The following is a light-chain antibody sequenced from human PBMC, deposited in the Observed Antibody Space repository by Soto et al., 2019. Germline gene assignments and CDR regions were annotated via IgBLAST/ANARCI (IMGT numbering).Light chain of an antibody. J-gene: IGLJ1*01. Sequence: QSALTQPASVSGSPGQSITISCTGTSSDVGSYNLVSWYQQHPGKAPKLMIYEGSKRPSGVSNRFSGSKSGNTASLTISGLQAEDEADYSCCSHAGSSTPLNVFAPGTKVTV. CDR2: EGS. CDR3: CSHAGSSTPLNV. CDR1: SSDVGSYNL. V-gene: IGLV2-23*01.